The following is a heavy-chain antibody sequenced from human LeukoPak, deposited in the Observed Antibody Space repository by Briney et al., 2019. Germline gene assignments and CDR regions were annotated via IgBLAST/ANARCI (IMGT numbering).Heavy chain of an antibody. V-gene: IGHV3-23*01. CDR2: ISGTGTRT. J-gene: IGHJ4*02. CDR1: GFSFNSYA. Sequence: TGGSLRLSCAVSGFSFNSYAMAWVRQAPGKGLEWISAISGTGTRTYYSDSVKGRFTISRDNSKNTLFLQMNSLRAEDTAVYYCAKCEIVTLRMVRGDVVGPLLWGQGTLVTVSS. CDR3: AKCEIVTLRMVRGDVVGPLL. D-gene: IGHD3-10*01.